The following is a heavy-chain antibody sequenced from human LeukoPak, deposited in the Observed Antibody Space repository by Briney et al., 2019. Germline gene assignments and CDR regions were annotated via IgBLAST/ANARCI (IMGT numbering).Heavy chain of an antibody. CDR2: ISSI. D-gene: IGHD3-22*01. CDR1: GFTFSTYW. J-gene: IGHJ4*02. Sequence: GGSLRLSCAASGFTFSTYWMHWVRQAPGKGLVWVSRISSIAYADSVQGRFTISRDNAKNTLYLQMNSLRAEDTAVYYCAKGGYSYDSSGHNYFDYWGQGTLVTVSS. CDR3: AKGGYSYDSSGHNYFDY. V-gene: IGHV3-74*01.